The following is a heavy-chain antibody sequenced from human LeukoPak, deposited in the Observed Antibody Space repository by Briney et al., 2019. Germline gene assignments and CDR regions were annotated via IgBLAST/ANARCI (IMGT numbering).Heavy chain of an antibody. CDR2: IYTGGST. V-gene: IGHV3-53*01. Sequence: GGSLRLSCAASGFNVSNNYMGWVRQAPGKGLEWVSVIYTGGSTYYADSVKDRFTISRDNSRNTLYLQMDSLRVDDTAVYYCASSLPATTGPLFYWGLGALVTVSS. CDR3: ASSLPATTGPLFY. CDR1: GFNVSNNY. J-gene: IGHJ4*02. D-gene: IGHD5-24*01.